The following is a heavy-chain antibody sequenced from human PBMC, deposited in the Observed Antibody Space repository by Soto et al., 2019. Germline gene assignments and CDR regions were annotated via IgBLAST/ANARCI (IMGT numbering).Heavy chain of an antibody. CDR3: ARDRSYYYCGMDV. V-gene: IGHV4-4*02. J-gene: IGHJ6*02. CDR1: GGSISSSNW. CDR2: IYHSGST. Sequence: QVQLQESGPGLVKPSGTLSLTCAVSGGSISSSNWWSWVRQPPGKGLEWIGEIYHSGSTNYNPSLTRRVTITVDTSKTQCSLRLSSVTAADTAVYYCARDRSYYYCGMDVWGQGTTVTVSS.